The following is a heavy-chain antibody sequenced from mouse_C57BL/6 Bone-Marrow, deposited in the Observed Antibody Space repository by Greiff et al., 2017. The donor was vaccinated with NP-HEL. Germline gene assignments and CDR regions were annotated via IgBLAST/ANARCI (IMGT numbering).Heavy chain of an antibody. D-gene: IGHD2-4*01. CDR2: IYPGSGNT. J-gene: IGHJ4*01. CDR1: GYTFTDYY. Sequence: QVQLKQSGAELVRPGASVKLSCKASGYTFTDYYINWVKQRPGQGLEWIARIYPGSGNTYYNEKFKGKATLTAEKSSSTAYMQLSRLTSEDSAVYFCAGYGLRHSMDYWGQGTSVTVSS. V-gene: IGHV1-76*01. CDR3: AGYGLRHSMDY.